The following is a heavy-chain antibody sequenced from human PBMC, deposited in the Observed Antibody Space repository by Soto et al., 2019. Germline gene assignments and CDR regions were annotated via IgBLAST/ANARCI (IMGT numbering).Heavy chain of an antibody. V-gene: IGHV1-69*01. CDR3: ASWGGDYSHYYYYYGMDV. Sequence: QVQLVQSGAEVKKPGSSVKVSCKASGGTFSSYAISWVRQAPGQGLEWMGGIIPIFGTANYAQKFQGRVTITADESTSTAYMELSSLRSEETAVYYCASWGGDYSHYYYYYGMDVWGQGTTVTVSS. CDR1: GGTFSSYA. J-gene: IGHJ6*02. D-gene: IGHD2-21*02. CDR2: IIPIFGTA.